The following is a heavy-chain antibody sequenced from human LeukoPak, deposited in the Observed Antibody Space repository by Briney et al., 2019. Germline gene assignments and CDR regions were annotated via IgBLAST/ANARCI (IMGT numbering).Heavy chain of an antibody. D-gene: IGHD6-13*01. Sequence: PSETLSLTCTVSGGSISSNFWSWIRQPPGKGPEWIEYIFYSGSTNYNPPLKSRVTISVDTSKNQFSLKLSSVTAVDTAVYYCARITGRSSSWYIFDYWGQGTLVTVSS. V-gene: IGHV4-59*12. J-gene: IGHJ4*02. CDR1: GGSISSNF. CDR2: IFYSGST. CDR3: ARITGRSSSWYIFDY.